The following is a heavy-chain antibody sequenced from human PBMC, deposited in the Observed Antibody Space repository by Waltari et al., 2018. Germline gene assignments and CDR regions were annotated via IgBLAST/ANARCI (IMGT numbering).Heavy chain of an antibody. J-gene: IGHJ5*01. CDR3: ARHADRGPSICGFDS. Sequence: QLQLQESGPGLVKPSETLSLTCTFSGGSISGGNQFWDWIRQPPGEGLEWIGSISGSGGTRYNPALRSRVTISVDTSKKDQFSRRLSSVTAADTAVYFCARHADRGPSICGFDSWGQGTLVTVSS. CDR1: GGSISGGNQF. V-gene: IGHV4-39*01. D-gene: IGHD3-16*02. CDR2: ISGSGGT.